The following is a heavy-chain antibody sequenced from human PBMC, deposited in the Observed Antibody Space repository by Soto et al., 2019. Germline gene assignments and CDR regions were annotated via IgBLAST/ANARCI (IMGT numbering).Heavy chain of an antibody. J-gene: IGHJ6*03. CDR1: GFTFNDYY. CDR2: ISSGGSTI. Sequence: QVQLVESGGGLVKPGGSLRLSCAASGFTFNDYYMSWIRQAPGKGLEWVSYISSGGSTIYYTDSVKGRFTISRDNAENSLYLQMNSLRAEDTAVYYCARDPRYCSGGNCYSAGKDHYYYYMDVWGKGTTVTVSS. V-gene: IGHV3-11*01. CDR3: ARDPRYCSGGNCYSAGKDHYYYYMDV. D-gene: IGHD2-15*01.